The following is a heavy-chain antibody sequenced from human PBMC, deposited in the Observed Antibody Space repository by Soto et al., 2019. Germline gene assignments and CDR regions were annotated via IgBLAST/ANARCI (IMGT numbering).Heavy chain of an antibody. J-gene: IGHJ6*02. CDR3: ARDYLPQAAAGSFYYYGMDV. V-gene: IGHV3-23*01. CDR2: ISGSGGST. D-gene: IGHD6-13*01. Sequence: GGSLRLSCAASGFTFSSYAMSWVRQAPGKGLEWVSAISGSGGSTYYADSVKGRFTISRDNSKNTLYLQMNSLRAEDTAVYYCARDYLPQAAAGSFYYYGMDVWGQGTTVTAP. CDR1: GFTFSSYA.